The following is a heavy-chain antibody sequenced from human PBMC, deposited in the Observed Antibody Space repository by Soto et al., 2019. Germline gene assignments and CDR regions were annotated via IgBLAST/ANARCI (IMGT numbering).Heavy chain of an antibody. CDR3: ARDAAWARATIPSLDY. J-gene: IGHJ4*02. CDR2: ISAYNGNT. V-gene: IGHV1-18*01. D-gene: IGHD2-2*02. CDR1: GYTFTSYG. Sequence: QVQLVQSGAEVKKTGASVKVSCKASGYTFTSYGISWVRQAPGQGLEWMGWISAYNGNTNYAQKLQGRVTMTTDTSTSTADMELRSLRSDDTAVYYCARDAAWARATIPSLDYWGQGTLVTVSS.